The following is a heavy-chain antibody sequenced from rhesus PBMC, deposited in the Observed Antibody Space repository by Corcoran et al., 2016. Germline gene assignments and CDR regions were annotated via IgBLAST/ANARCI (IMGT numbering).Heavy chain of an antibody. V-gene: IGHV2-1*01. Sequence: QVTLKESGPALVKHTQTLTLTCTFSGFLLSTSAMGVGWIRQPPGKTLEWLAHIYWDDGKRYSTSLKSRLTISKDTSKNQVVLTMTNMDPVDTATYYCARRGAAAIFDYWGQGVLVTVSS. CDR1: GFLLSTSAMG. CDR3: ARRGAAAIFDY. D-gene: IGHD2-27*01. CDR2: IYWDDGK. J-gene: IGHJ4*01.